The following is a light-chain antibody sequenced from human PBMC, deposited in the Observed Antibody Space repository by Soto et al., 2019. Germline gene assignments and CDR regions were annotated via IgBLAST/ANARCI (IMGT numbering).Light chain of an antibody. Sequence: DIQMTQSPSTLSAAVGDRVTITCRASQNINSWLAWYQQKPGKAPKFLIYDASSLESGVPSRFSGSGSETEFSLTISSLQPDDFATSYCQHYNSYLWTFGQGNKVEIK. CDR1: QNINSW. CDR2: DAS. V-gene: IGKV1-5*01. CDR3: QHYNSYLWT. J-gene: IGKJ1*01.